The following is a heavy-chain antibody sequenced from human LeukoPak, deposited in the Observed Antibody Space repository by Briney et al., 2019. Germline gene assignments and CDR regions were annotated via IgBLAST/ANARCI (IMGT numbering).Heavy chain of an antibody. J-gene: IGHJ6*03. CDR1: GFTFSSYA. Sequence: PGGSLRLSCAASGFASGFTFSSYAMSWVRQAPGKGQEWVASINGRAATTYYADSVKGRFTISGDNSKNTLYLQMNSLGADDTAVYYCAKAPATGEGYYFYYMDVWGKGTTVTVSS. CDR2: INGRAATT. V-gene: IGHV3-23*01. CDR3: AKAPATGEGYYFYYMDV. D-gene: IGHD7-27*01.